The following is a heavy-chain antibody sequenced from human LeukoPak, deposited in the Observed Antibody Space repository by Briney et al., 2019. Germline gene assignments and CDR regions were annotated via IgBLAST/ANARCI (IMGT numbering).Heavy chain of an antibody. Sequence: PSETLSLTCTVSGGSISSYYWSWVRQAPGKGLEWVSVIDIRGDTYYAETVKGRFTISRDKSKNTVSLQMDSLRAEDTAVYFCARRTGYGYGLDCWGQGTLVTVSS. J-gene: IGHJ4*02. CDR3: ARRTGYGYGLDC. V-gene: IGHV3-53*01. CDR2: IDIRGDT. D-gene: IGHD5-18*01. CDR1: GGSISSYY.